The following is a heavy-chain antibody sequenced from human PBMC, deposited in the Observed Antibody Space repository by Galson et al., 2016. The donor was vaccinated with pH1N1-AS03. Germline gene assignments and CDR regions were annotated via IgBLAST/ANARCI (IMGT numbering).Heavy chain of an antibody. Sequence: SVKVSCKASGYTFTNFGINWVRQAPGQGLEWVGCINSNTGDTDYAQKFEGLVTMTRDTSISTVYMELSRLRPDDSAEYYCAREMLTVTKSFDSWGQGTLVTVAS. CDR1: GYTFTNFG. D-gene: IGHD1-20*01. J-gene: IGHJ4*02. CDR3: AREMLTVTKSFDS. V-gene: IGHV1-2*04. CDR2: INSNTGDT.